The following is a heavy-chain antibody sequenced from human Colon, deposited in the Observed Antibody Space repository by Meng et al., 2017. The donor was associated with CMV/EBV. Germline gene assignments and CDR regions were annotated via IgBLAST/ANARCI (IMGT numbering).Heavy chain of an antibody. J-gene: IGHJ6*02. D-gene: IGHD3-10*01. CDR1: GDSISPNSAA. CDR2: TYYGSSRSNWYN. CDR3: ARVLLWFGGRQYYGMDV. Sequence: SQTLSLTCAVSGDSISPNSAAWNWIRLSPTRGLEWLGRTYYGSSRSNWYNDYALSVKGRITISPDASKNQFSLQLNSVTPEDTAVYYCARVLLWFGGRQYYGMDVWGRGSTVTVSS. V-gene: IGHV6-1*01.